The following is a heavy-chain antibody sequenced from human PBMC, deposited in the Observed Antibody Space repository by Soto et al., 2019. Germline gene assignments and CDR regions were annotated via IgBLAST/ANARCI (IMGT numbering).Heavy chain of an antibody. J-gene: IGHJ4*02. Sequence: SVKVSCKASGGTFSSYAISWVRQAPGQGLEWMGGIIPIFGTANYAQKFQGRVTITADESTSTAYMELSSLRSEDTAVYYCASSMGVADSSGYYYRSPPGRIDYWGQGTLVTVSS. CDR3: ASSMGVADSSGYYYRSPPGRIDY. CDR1: GGTFSSYA. V-gene: IGHV1-69*13. CDR2: IIPIFGTA. D-gene: IGHD3-22*01.